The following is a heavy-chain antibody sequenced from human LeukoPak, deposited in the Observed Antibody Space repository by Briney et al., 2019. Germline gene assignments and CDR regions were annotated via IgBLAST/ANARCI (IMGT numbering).Heavy chain of an antibody. CDR1: GFTFDDYA. J-gene: IGHJ4*02. Sequence: PGRSLRLSCAASGFTFDDYAMHWVRQAPGKGLEWVSGINSDGSSTSYADSVKGRFTISRDNAKNTLYLQMNSLRAEDTAVYYCARVRADYYDSSGYYLTPDYWGQGTLVTVSS. CDR3: ARVRADYYDSSGYYLTPDY. V-gene: IGHV3-74*01. CDR2: INSDGSST. D-gene: IGHD3-22*01.